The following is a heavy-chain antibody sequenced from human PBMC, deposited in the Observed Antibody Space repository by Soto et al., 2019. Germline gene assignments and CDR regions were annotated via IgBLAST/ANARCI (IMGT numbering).Heavy chain of an antibody. CDR1: GYTFTSYA. V-gene: IGHV1-3*01. J-gene: IGHJ4*02. Sequence: QVQLVQSGAEVKKPGASVKVSCEASGYTFTSYAIHWVRQAPGQRLEWMGWINVGNGNTKYSQKCQGRVTITRDTSASTAYMELSSLRSEDTAVYYCARSVGAALSDYWGQGTLVTVSS. CDR2: INVGNGNT. CDR3: ARSVGAALSDY. D-gene: IGHD1-26*01.